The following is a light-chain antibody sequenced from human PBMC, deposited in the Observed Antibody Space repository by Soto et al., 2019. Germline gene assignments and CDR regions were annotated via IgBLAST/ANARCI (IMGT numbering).Light chain of an antibody. Sequence: QSALTQPASVSGSPGQSITISCTGTSSDVGGYNYVSWYQQHPGKAPKLMIYDVSNRPSGVSNRFSGSKSGNTASLTISDLQAEDEADYYCSSYSSSSTHYVFGTATKLTVL. J-gene: IGLJ1*01. CDR2: DVS. CDR1: SSDVGGYNY. V-gene: IGLV2-14*01. CDR3: SSYSSSSTHYV.